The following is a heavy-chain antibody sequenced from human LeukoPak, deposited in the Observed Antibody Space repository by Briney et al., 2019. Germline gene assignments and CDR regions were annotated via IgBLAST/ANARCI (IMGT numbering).Heavy chain of an antibody. CDR1: GGSISSYY. CDR2: IYYSGST. D-gene: IGHD2-15*01. CDR3: ARHVVVVVAAAYNWFDP. V-gene: IGHV4-59*08. Sequence: SETLSLTCTVSGGSISSYYWSWIRQPPGKGLEWIGYIYYSGSTNYNPSLKSRVTISVDTSKNQFSLKLSSVTAADTAVYYCARHVVVVVAAAYNWFDPWGQGTLVTVSS. J-gene: IGHJ5*02.